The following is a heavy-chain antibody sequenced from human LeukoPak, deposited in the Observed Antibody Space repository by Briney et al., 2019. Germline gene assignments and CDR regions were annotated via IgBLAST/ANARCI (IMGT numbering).Heavy chain of an antibody. V-gene: IGHV1-18*01. J-gene: IGHJ4*02. Sequence: ASVKVSCKASGYTFTSYGISWVRQAPGQGLEWMGWISAYNGNTNYAQKLQGRVTMTTDTSTSTAYMELRSLSSDDTAVYYCARVAVYGSGPSHFDYWGQGTLVTVSS. CDR1: GYTFTSYG. CDR3: ARVAVYGSGPSHFDY. D-gene: IGHD3-10*01. CDR2: ISAYNGNT.